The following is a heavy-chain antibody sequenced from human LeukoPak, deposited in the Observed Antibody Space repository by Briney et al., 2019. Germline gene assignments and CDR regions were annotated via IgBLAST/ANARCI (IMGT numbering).Heavy chain of an antibody. D-gene: IGHD6-19*01. CDR3: AKGSGSGWYGWFAP. CDR1: GFTFSDYA. CDR2: IEASGGAT. V-gene: IGHV3-23*01. J-gene: IGHJ5*02. Sequence: GESLRLSCAASGFTFSDYAMYWVRQAPGKGLEGVSSIEASGGATYYADSVKRRFTISRDNPKNTFYLQMNSLRAEDTAVYYCAKGSGSGWYGWFAPWGQGTLVTVSS.